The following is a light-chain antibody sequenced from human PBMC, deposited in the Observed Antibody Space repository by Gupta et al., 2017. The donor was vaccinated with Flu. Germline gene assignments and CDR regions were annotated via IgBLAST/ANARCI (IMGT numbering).Light chain of an antibody. CDR3: QHYGSSPYT. CDR1: PVIRTC. V-gene: IGKV1-5*01. Sequence: PSTLSSPVEGRVTTTCPATPVIRTCVTWYQHKPGKAPRLLIYGASSLESGVPPRFSGSGSGTQFTLTISRLQPEDAATYYCQHYGSSPYTFGQGT. CDR2: GAS. J-gene: IGKJ2*01.